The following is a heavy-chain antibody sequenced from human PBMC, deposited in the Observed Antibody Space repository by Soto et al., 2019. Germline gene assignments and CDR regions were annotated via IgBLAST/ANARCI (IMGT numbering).Heavy chain of an antibody. D-gene: IGHD3-10*01. J-gene: IGHJ6*02. V-gene: IGHV3-30-3*01. Sequence: GGSLRLSCAASGFTFSSYAMHWVRQAPGKGLEWVAVISYDGSNKYYADSVKGRFTISRDNSKNTLYLQMNSLRAEDTAVYYCAREAGVATMVRGHGMDVWGQGTTVTVSS. CDR2: ISYDGSNK. CDR1: GFTFSSYA. CDR3: AREAGVATMVRGHGMDV.